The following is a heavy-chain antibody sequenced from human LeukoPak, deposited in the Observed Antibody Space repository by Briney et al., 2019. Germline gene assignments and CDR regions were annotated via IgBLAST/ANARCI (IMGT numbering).Heavy chain of an antibody. CDR2: IYYTGGT. Sequence: SETLSLTCTVSGVSIRSNNYYWAWVRQPPGKGLEWIGSIYYTGGTYYNPSLKSRRTVSVDTSKNQFSLKLSSVTAADTAVFYCARQGTFGSGSYPNWFDPWGQGTLVTVSS. CDR3: ARQGTFGSGSYPNWFDP. D-gene: IGHD3-10*01. J-gene: IGHJ5*02. CDR1: GVSIRSNNYY. V-gene: IGHV4-39*01.